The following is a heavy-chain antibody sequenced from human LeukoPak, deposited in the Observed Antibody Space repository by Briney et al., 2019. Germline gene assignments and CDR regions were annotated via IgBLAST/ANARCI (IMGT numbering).Heavy chain of an antibody. J-gene: IGHJ4*02. D-gene: IGHD1-26*01. CDR2: ISGSGGST. Sequence: GGSLRLSCAASGFTFSSYAMSWVRQAPGKGLEWVSAISGSGGSTYYADSVKGRFSISRDNSKNTLYLQTNSLRAEDTAVYYCAKWGATTECYFDYWGQGTLVTVSS. CDR1: GFTFSSYA. CDR3: AKWGATTECYFDY. V-gene: IGHV3-23*01.